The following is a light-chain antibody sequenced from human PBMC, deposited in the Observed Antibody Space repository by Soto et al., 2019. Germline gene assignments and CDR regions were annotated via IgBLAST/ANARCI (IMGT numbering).Light chain of an antibody. CDR3: QQYNNVPPWT. CDR2: GAS. Sequence: EIVRTQTPANLSVSLGERATLSCRASQSVGNNLAWYQQKPGQAPRLLIYGASTRATGIPARFSGSGSGTAFTLTITGLQSEDFAVYYCQQYNNVPPWTFGQGTKVDIK. J-gene: IGKJ1*01. V-gene: IGKV3-15*01. CDR1: QSVGNN.